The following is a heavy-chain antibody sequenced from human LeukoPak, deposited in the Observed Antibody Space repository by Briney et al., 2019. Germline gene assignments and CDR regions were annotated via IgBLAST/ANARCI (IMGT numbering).Heavy chain of an antibody. CDR2: ITDSGRSS. CDR3: ARGRVVPAAWANYYYYMDV. J-gene: IGHJ6*03. V-gene: IGHV3-23*01. CDR1: GFTFSNYA. Sequence: GGSLRLSCVFSGFTFSNYAMSWVRQAPGKGLEWISGITDSGRSSYYADSVKGRFTISRDNAKNSLYLQMNSLRAEDTAVYYCARGRVVPAAWANYYYYMDVWGKGTTVTVSS. D-gene: IGHD2-2*01.